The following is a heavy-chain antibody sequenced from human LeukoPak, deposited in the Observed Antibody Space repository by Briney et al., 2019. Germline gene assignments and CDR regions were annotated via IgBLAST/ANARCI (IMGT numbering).Heavy chain of an antibody. CDR2: ISYDGSNK. J-gene: IGHJ4*02. Sequence: GGSLRLSCAASGFTVSRNYMAWVRQAPGKGLEWVAVISYDGSNKYYADSVKGRFTISRDNSKNTLYLQMNSLRAEDTAVYYCARSPGIVVVANFDYWGQGTLVTVSS. CDR1: GFTVSRNY. V-gene: IGHV3-30-3*01. CDR3: ARSPGIVVVANFDY. D-gene: IGHD3-22*01.